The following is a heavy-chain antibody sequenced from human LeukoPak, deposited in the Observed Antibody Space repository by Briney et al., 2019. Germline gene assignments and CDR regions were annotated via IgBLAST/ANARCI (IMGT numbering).Heavy chain of an antibody. D-gene: IGHD3-22*01. Sequence: GGSLRLSCAASKFTFSSYAMSWVRQAPGKGLEWVSAISGSGGSTYYADPVKGRFTISRDNSKNTLYLQMNSLRAEDTAVYYCAKSYYYDSSAYRDAFDIWGQGTMVTVSS. CDR3: AKSYYYDSSAYRDAFDI. J-gene: IGHJ3*02. CDR2: ISGSGGST. CDR1: KFTFSSYA. V-gene: IGHV3-23*01.